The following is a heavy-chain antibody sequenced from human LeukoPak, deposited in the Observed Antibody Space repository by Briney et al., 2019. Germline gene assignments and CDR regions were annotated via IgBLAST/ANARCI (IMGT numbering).Heavy chain of an antibody. J-gene: IGHJ3*02. Sequence: GGSLRLSCAASGFTFSSYGMHWVRQAPGKGLEWVAVISYDGSNKYYADSVKGRFTISRDNSKNTLYLQMNSLRAEDTAVYYCANRGPEAFDIWGQGTMVTVSS. CDR1: GFTFSSYG. CDR2: ISYDGSNK. V-gene: IGHV3-30*18. CDR3: ANRGPEAFDI.